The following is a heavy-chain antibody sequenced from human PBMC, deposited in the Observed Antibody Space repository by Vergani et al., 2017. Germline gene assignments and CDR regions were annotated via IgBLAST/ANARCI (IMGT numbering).Heavy chain of an antibody. J-gene: IGHJ4*02. D-gene: IGHD3-16*01. V-gene: IGHV3-30*02. Sequence: QVQLVESGGGVVQRWGSLRLSCATSGFTSRNYDMQWIRQGPGKGLELVAFIQFDGSNQYYADPVKGRFTHSRDISKNTLYLQKNSLRTDDTATYYCAKHCRGWGIGYWGQGGQVVVSS. CDR2: IQFDGSNQ. CDR1: GFTSRNYD. CDR3: AKHCRGWGIGY.